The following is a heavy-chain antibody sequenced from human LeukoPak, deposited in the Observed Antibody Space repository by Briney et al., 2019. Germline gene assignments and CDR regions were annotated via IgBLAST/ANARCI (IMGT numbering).Heavy chain of an antibody. Sequence: PGGSLRLSCAASGFSFTTYWMTWVRQAPGKGLQWVANINEDGSVKYYVDSVKGRFTISRDNTKNSLYLQMDTLRAEDTAVYYCARDLAAANYDAFDIWGHGTMVTVSS. CDR2: INEDGSVK. V-gene: IGHV3-7*01. CDR1: GFSFTTYW. CDR3: ARDLAAANYDAFDI. D-gene: IGHD6-25*01. J-gene: IGHJ3*02.